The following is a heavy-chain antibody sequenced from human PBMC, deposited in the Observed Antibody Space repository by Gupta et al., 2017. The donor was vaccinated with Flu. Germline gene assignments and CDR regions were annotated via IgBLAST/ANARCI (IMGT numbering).Heavy chain of an antibody. Sequence: INWVRRAPGKGLEWMGGIIPVFGPTKYAQKFQGRVTITADESTNTAYLELSSLRSEDTAVYYCARKGGGHCSGGTCYSFDYWGQGTLVTVSS. J-gene: IGHJ4*02. CDR2: IIPVFGPT. V-gene: IGHV1-69*01. D-gene: IGHD2-15*01. CDR3: ARKGGGHCSGGTCYSFDY.